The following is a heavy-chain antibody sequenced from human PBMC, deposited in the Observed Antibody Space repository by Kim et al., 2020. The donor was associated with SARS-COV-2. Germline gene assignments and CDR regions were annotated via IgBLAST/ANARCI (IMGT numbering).Heavy chain of an antibody. Sequence: SQTLSLTCAISGDSVSSNSAAWNWIRQSPSRGLEWLGRTYYRSKWYNDYAVSVKSRITINPDTSKNQFSLQLNSVTPEDTAVYYCARAQDYYDSSGYYFDSWGQGTLVTVSS. CDR2: TYYRSKWYN. CDR3: ARAQDYYDSSGYYFDS. V-gene: IGHV6-1*01. CDR1: GDSVSSNSAA. J-gene: IGHJ4*02. D-gene: IGHD3-22*01.